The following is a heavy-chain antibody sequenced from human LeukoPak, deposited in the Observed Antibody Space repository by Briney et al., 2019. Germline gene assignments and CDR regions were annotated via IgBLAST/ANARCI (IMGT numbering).Heavy chain of an antibody. J-gene: IGHJ4*02. D-gene: IGHD1-26*01. Sequence: SETLSLTCTVSGGSISSYYWSWIRQPPGKGLEWIAYIYYSGSTNYNPSLKSRVTMSVDTSKNQFSLMLSSVTAADTAVYYCARDTGSYYFDYWGQGTLVTVSS. CDR1: GGSISSYY. CDR2: IYYSGST. CDR3: ARDTGSYYFDY. V-gene: IGHV4-59*01.